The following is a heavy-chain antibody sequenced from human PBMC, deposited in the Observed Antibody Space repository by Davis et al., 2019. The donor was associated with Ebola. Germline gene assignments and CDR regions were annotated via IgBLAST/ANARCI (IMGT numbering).Heavy chain of an antibody. V-gene: IGHV1-18*01. CDR1: GYTFTSYD. D-gene: IGHD3-10*01. Sequence: ASVKVSCKASGYTFTSYDINWVRQAPGQGLEWMGRIIPILGIANYAQKLQGRVTMTTDTSTSTAYMELRSLRSDDTAVYYCARGLWFRELSVDYWGQGTLVTVSS. J-gene: IGHJ4*02. CDR3: ARGLWFRELSVDY. CDR2: IIPILGIA.